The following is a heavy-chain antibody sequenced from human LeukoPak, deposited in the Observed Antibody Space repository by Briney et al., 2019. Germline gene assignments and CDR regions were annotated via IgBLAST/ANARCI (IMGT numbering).Heavy chain of an antibody. CDR2: ISNSGST. CDR1: GGSISSSSHY. D-gene: IGHD2-2*01. V-gene: IGHV4-39*07. Sequence: PSETLSLTCTVSGGSISSSSHYWGWIRQPPGRGLEWIGSISNSGSTYYNPSLKSRVTISVDTSNNQFSLKLSSVTAADTAVYYCARSSRSWSTFDNWGQGTLVTVSS. J-gene: IGHJ4*02. CDR3: ARSSRSWSTFDN.